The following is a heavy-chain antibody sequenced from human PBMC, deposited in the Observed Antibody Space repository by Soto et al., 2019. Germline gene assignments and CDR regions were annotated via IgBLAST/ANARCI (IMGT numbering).Heavy chain of an antibody. D-gene: IGHD4-17*01. V-gene: IGHV4-30-4*01. CDR3: ARRYGGAFDI. J-gene: IGHJ3*02. CDR2: NYYSGST. CDR1: GGSISGGDYY. Sequence: SETLSLTCSVSGGSISGGDYYWNWIRQPPGKGLEWIGHNYYSGSTYYNSSLKSRVTISLDTSKNQFSLKLSSVTAADTAVYYCARRYGGAFDIWGQGTMVTVSS.